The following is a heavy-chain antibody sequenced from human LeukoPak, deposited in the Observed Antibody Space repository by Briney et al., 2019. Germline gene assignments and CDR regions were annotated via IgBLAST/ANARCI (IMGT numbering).Heavy chain of an antibody. CDR2: IGTSGGAT. J-gene: IGHJ4*02. V-gene: IGHV3-23*01. D-gene: IGHD3-22*01. Sequence: GGSLRHSCTASGLSLRKYAVTWVRQAPGKGLEWIASIGTSGGATYYADPAKGRFTISRDNSKDTVYLQLDRLRAEDTAIYYCAKDVGLYDSLGFAVGFYFDHWGQGTPVTVSS. CDR3: AKDVGLYDSLGFAVGFYFDH. CDR1: GLSLRKYA.